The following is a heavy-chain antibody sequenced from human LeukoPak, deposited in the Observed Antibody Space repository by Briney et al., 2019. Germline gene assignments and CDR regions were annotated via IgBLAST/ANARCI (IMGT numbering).Heavy chain of an antibody. CDR1: GGSISSSSYY. CDR2: IYYSGST. CDR3: ARGRTIFGVVIAPFDY. J-gene: IGHJ4*02. D-gene: IGHD3-3*01. V-gene: IGHV4-39*07. Sequence: SETLSLTCTVSGGSISSSSYYWGWIRQPPGKGLEWIGSIYYSGSTYYNPSLKSRVTISVDTSKNQFSLKLSSVTAADTAVYYCARGRTIFGVVIAPFDYWGQGTLVTVSS.